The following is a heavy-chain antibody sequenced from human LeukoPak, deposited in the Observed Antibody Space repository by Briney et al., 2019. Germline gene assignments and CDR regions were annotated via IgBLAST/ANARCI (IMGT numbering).Heavy chain of an antibody. V-gene: IGHV1-18*01. J-gene: IGHJ4*02. D-gene: IGHD6-13*01. CDR3: AKVLKGGSSWHYFDY. CDR1: GYTFTSYG. Sequence: ASVKVSCKASGYTFTSYGISWVRQAPGQGLEWMGWISAYNGNTNYAQKLQGRVTMTTDTSTSTAYMELRSLRSDDTAVYYCAKVLKGGSSWHYFDYWGQGTLATVSS. CDR2: ISAYNGNT.